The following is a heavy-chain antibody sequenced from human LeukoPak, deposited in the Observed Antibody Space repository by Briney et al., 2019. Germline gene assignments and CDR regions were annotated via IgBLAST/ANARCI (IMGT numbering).Heavy chain of an antibody. Sequence: GESLKISCKVSGYTFTDYWIGWVRRMPGKGLEWMGIVYPGDSDTRYSPSFQGQVTISADKSINTAYLQWSSLKASDTAVYYCARLGDTYYYMDVWGKGTTVTISS. CDR2: VYPGDSDT. D-gene: IGHD2-21*02. CDR1: GYTFTDYW. CDR3: ARLGDTYYYMDV. J-gene: IGHJ6*03. V-gene: IGHV5-51*01.